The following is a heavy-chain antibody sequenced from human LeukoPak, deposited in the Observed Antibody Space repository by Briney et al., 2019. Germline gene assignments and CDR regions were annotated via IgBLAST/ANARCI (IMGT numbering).Heavy chain of an antibody. D-gene: IGHD1-26*01. CDR2: ISGSSSTI. Sequence: GGSLRLSCVASGFIFSMFSMNWGRQAPGKGLEWLSHISGSSSTIHYEDSVKGRFTISRDNAKNSLYLQMNSLRDEDTSVYYCARDLSGTYPFDLWGQGTLVTVSS. CDR3: ARDLSGTYPFDL. V-gene: IGHV3-48*02. J-gene: IGHJ4*02. CDR1: GFIFSMFS.